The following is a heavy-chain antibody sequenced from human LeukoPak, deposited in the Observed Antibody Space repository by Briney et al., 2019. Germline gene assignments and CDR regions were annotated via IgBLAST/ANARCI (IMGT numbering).Heavy chain of an antibody. Sequence: GGSLRLSCAASGFTFSTYAMSWVRQAPGKGLEWVSAISGSGSSTYYADSVKGRFTISRDNSKSTLYLQMNSLRAEDTAVYYCAKGGASGSYPLDYWGQGTLVTVSS. V-gene: IGHV3-23*01. J-gene: IGHJ4*02. CDR2: ISGSGSST. CDR3: AKGGASGSYPLDY. D-gene: IGHD1-26*01. CDR1: GFTFSTYA.